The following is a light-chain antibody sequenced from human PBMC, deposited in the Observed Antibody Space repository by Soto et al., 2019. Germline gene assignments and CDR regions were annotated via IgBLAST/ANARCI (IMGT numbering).Light chain of an antibody. V-gene: IGLV2-14*01. CDR3: SSYTSRNTLV. J-gene: IGLJ2*01. CDR1: SSDVGGYNY. CDR2: EVS. Sequence: QSALTQPASVSGSPGQSITISCTGTSSDVGGYNYVSWYQQHPGKAPKLMIYEVSNRPSGVSNRFSGSKSGNTASLTISGLQAEDEAEYYGSSYTSRNTLVFGGGTKLTVL.